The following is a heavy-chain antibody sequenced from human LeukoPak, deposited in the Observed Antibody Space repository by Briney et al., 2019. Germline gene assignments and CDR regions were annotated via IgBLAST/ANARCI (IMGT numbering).Heavy chain of an antibody. CDR3: ARDHDEVAIYYYYGMDV. D-gene: IGHD2-15*01. Sequence: GGSLRLSCAASGFTFSSYSMNWVRQAPGKGLEWVSPISSSSYIYYADSVKGRFTISRDNAKNSLYLQMNSLRAEDTAVYYCARDHDEVAIYYYYGMDVWGQGTTVTVSS. CDR2: ISSSSYI. J-gene: IGHJ6*02. CDR1: GFTFSSYS. V-gene: IGHV3-21*01.